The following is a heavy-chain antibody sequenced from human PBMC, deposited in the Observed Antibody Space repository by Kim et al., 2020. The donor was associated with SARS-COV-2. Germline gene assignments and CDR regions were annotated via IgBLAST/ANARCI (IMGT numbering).Heavy chain of an antibody. D-gene: IGHD4-4*01. J-gene: IGHJ4*02. CDR3: ARDEAYRIDY. Sequence: TNYAQKFHGRVTMTIDTSTSTAYMELRNLRSDDTAVYYCARDEAYRIDYWGQGTLVTVSS. CDR2: T. V-gene: IGHV1-18*01.